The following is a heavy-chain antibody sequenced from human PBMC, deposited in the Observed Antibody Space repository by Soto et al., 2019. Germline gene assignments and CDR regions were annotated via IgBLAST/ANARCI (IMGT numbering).Heavy chain of an antibody. D-gene: IGHD2-21*01. CDR3: VRGGGGGLFEH. V-gene: IGHV3-11*06. Sequence: GSLRLSCATSGXPFNDYEMTWIRRAPGKGLEWLSHISPKSTFRNYADSVKGRFTISRDNTESSLFLQMNSLGVYDTAVYSCVRGGGGGLFEHWGQGFLFSVSS. CDR2: ISPKSTFR. CDR1: GXPFNDYE. J-gene: IGHJ4*02.